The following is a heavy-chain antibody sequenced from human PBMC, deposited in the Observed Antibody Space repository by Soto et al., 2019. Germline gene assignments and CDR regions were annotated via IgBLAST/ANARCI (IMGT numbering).Heavy chain of an antibody. D-gene: IGHD3-22*01. CDR3: ARDGQYYYDSSGYHYLGWFDP. V-gene: IGHV1-46*01. CDR2: INPSGGST. Sequence: ASVKVSCKASGYTFTSYDMHWVRQAPGQGLEWMGIINPSGGSTSYAQKFQGRVTMTRDTSTSTVYMELSSLRSEDTAVYYCARDGQYYYDSSGYHYLGWFDPWGQGTLVTVSS. CDR1: GYTFTSYD. J-gene: IGHJ5*02.